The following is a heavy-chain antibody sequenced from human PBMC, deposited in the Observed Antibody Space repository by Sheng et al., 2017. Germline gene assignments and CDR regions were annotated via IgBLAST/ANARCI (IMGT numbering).Heavy chain of an antibody. Sequence: QVQLVESGGGVVQPGRSLRLSCAASGFTFSSYAMHWVRQAPGKGLEWVAVISYDGSNKYYADSVKGRFTISRDNSKNTLYLQMNSLRAEDTAVYYCARITIFGVVINGEWGFDYWG. J-gene: IGHJ4*01. D-gene: IGHD3-3*01. CDR3: ARITIFGVVINGEWGFDY. V-gene: IGHV3-30*01. CDR1: GFTFSSYA. CDR2: ISYDGSNK.